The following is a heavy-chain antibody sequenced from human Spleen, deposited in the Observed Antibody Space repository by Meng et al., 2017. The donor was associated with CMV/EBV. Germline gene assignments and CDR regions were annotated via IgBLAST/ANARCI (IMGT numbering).Heavy chain of an antibody. CDR2: INPNSGGT. D-gene: IGHD3-3*01. V-gene: IGHV1-2*02. CDR1: GYSFTGYY. Sequence: ASVKVSCKTSGYSFTGYYLHWVRQAPGQGLEWLGWINPNSGGTNYGQKFRGRVIITRDTSIKTAYMELSSLTSDDTAVYYCARDPPVLRSLEWILNGMNVWGQGTTVTVSS. CDR3: ARDPPVLRSLEWILNGMNV. J-gene: IGHJ6*02.